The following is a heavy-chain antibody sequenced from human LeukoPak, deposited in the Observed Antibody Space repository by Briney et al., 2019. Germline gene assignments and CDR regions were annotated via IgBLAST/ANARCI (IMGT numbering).Heavy chain of an antibody. CDR2: IYHSGST. V-gene: IGHV4-39*01. D-gene: IGHD6-19*01. J-gene: IGHJ4*02. Sequence: SETLSLTCTVSGGSISSSSYYWGWIRQPPGKGLEWIGSIYHSGSTYSNPSLKIRVTISVDTSKNQFSLRLSSVTAADTAVYYCARHVSVAVTNFFDYWGQGTLVTVSS. CDR3: ARHVSVAVTNFFDY. CDR1: GGSISSSSYY.